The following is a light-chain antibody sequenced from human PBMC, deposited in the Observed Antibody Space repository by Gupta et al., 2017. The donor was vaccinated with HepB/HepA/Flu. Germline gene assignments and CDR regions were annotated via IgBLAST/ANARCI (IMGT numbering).Light chain of an antibody. CDR1: QRVSSY. CDR2: DAS. J-gene: IGKJ5*01. Sequence: EIVLTQSPATLSLSPGERATLSCRASQRVSSYLAWYQQKPGKAPRLLIYDASNRATGIPARFSGSGSGTDFTLTISSLEPEDFAVYYCQQRSNWPVTFGQGTRLEIK. CDR3: QQRSNWPVT. V-gene: IGKV3-11*01.